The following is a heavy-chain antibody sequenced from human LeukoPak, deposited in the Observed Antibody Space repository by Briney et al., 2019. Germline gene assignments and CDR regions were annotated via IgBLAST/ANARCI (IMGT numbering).Heavy chain of an antibody. CDR2: ISYDGSNK. V-gene: IGHV3-30*18. Sequence: HTGGSLRLSCAASGFTFSSYGMHWVRQAPGKGLEWVAVISYDGSNKYYADSVKGRFTISRDNSKNTLYLQMNSLRAEDTAVYYCAKDRLGPFDYWGQGTLVTVSS. J-gene: IGHJ4*02. CDR1: GFTFSSYG. CDR3: AKDRLGPFDY. D-gene: IGHD3-9*01.